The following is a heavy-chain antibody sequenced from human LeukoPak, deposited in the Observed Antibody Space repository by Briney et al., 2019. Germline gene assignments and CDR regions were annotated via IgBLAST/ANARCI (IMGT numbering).Heavy chain of an antibody. D-gene: IGHD3-10*01. CDR3: ARDRATMVRGVNWVDY. J-gene: IGHJ4*02. CDR1: GYTFTGYY. V-gene: IGHV1-2*02. CDR2: INPNSGGT. Sequence: ASVTVSCKASGYTFTGYYMHWVRQAPGQGLEWMGWINPNSGGTNYAQKFQGRVTMTRDTSISTAYMELSRLRSDDTAVYYCARDRATMVRGVNWVDYWGQGTLVTVSS.